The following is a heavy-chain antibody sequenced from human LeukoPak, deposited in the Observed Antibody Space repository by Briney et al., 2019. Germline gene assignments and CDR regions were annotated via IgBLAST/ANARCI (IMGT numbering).Heavy chain of an antibody. J-gene: IGHJ4*02. D-gene: IGHD3-16*01. CDR3: AKAQSYGYSDY. V-gene: IGHV3-23*01. CDR1: GFPFSNFW. CDR2: ISGRGDST. Sequence: GSLRLSCGASGFPFSNFWMHWVRQVPGKGLVWVSAISGRGDSTYYADSVKGRFTISRDNSKNTLYLQMNSLKAEDSAIYYCAKAQSYGYSDYWGQGTLVAVSS.